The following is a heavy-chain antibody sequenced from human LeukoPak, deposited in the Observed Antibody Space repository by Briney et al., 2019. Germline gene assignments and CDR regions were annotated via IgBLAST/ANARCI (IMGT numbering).Heavy chain of an antibody. CDR1: GFIFSDYY. Sequence: PGGSLRLSCAASGFIFSDYYMSWIRQAPGKGLEWLSYISSSSIYTSYADSVKGRFTISRDNAKSALYLQMNSLRLEDTAVYYCAAGTAADFWGQGTLVTVSS. V-gene: IGHV3-11*03. CDR2: ISSSSIYT. CDR3: AAGTAADF. D-gene: IGHD6-13*01. J-gene: IGHJ4*02.